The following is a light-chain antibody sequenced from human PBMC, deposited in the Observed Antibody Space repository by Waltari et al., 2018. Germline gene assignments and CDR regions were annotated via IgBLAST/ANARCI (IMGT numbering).Light chain of an antibody. V-gene: IGLV1-40*01. CDR1: SASIGGGYD. Sequence: SVLTQPPSVAGAPGQRVTIACTGSSASIGGGYDVHWYQQLPGTAPKLLIYGNSNRPSGVPDRFSGSKSGTSASLAITGLQAEDEADYYCQSYDSSLSGYVFGTGTKVTVL. J-gene: IGLJ1*01. CDR3: QSYDSSLSGYV. CDR2: GNS.